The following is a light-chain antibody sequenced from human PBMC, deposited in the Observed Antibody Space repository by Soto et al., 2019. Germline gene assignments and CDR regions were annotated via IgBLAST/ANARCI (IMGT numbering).Light chain of an antibody. V-gene: IGKV3-11*01. Sequence: EIVLTQSPATLSLSPGERATLSCRASQSVRSYLAWYQQKPGQAPRLLIYDTSNRATRIPARFSGSGSGTDFTLTISSLEPEDFAVYYCQQRRDWPITFGQGTRLEIK. CDR3: QQRRDWPIT. CDR1: QSVRSY. CDR2: DTS. J-gene: IGKJ5*01.